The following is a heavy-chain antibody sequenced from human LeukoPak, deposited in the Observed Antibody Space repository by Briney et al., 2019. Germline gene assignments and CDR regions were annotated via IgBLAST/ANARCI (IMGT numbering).Heavy chain of an antibody. Sequence: PGGSLRLSCGASGFTVDDYAMHWVRQAPGKGLEWVSGISWNSVNIGYADSVKGRFSISRGNAKNSLYLQMNSLRAEDMALYYCAKGTMIVVAVGDYFDYWGQGTLVTASS. V-gene: IGHV3-9*03. CDR3: AKGTMIVVAVGDYFDY. J-gene: IGHJ4*02. D-gene: IGHD3-22*01. CDR1: GFTVDDYA. CDR2: ISWNSVNI.